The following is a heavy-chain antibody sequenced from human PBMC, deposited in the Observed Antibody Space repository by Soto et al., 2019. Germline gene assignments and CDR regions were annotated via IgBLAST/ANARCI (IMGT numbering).Heavy chain of an antibody. CDR3: AGDRGCSGGSCYGVVGAFAI. V-gene: IGHV4-59*01. D-gene: IGHD2-15*01. CDR1: GGSISSYY. Sequence: SETLSLTCTVSGGSISSYYWSWIRQPPGKGLEWIGYIYYSGSTNYNPSLKSRVTISVDTSKNQFSLKLSSVTAADTAVYYCAGDRGCSGGSCYGVVGAFAIWGQGTMVTVSS. CDR2: IYYSGST. J-gene: IGHJ3*02.